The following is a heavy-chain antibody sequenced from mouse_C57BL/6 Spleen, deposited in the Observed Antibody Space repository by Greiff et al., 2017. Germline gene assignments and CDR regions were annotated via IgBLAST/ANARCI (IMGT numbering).Heavy chain of an antibody. CDR2: ISSGSSTI. CDR3: ARPGLGRGFAY. V-gene: IGHV5-17*01. D-gene: IGHD4-1*01. J-gene: IGHJ3*01. Sequence: EVQLQQSGGGLVKPGGSLKLSCAASGFTFSDYGMHWVRQAPEKGLEWVAYISSGSSTIYYADTVKGRFTISRDNAKNTLFLQMTSLRSEDTAMYYCARPGLGRGFAYWGQGTLVTVSA. CDR1: GFTFSDYG.